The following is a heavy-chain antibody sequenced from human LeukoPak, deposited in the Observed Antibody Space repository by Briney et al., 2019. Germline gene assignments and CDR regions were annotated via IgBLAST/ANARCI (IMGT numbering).Heavy chain of an antibody. CDR3: AAGNYGSSRYDKFDY. J-gene: IGHJ4*02. CDR2: IVVCSGNT. CDR1: GLTFTSSA. V-gene: IGHV1-58*01. D-gene: IGHD6-13*01. Sequence: GTSVKVFCKASGLTFTSSAVQWVRQDRGQRLEWIGWIVVCSGNTNYAQKFQERVTITRDMSTSTAYMELSSLRCEDTAVYYCAAGNYGSSRYDKFDYWGQGTLVTVSS.